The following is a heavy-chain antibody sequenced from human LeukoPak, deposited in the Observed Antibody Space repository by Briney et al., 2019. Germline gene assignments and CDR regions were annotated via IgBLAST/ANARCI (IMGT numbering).Heavy chain of an antibody. CDR2: IYHSGST. D-gene: IGHD5-18*01. CDR3: ARGPRRGYSYGYA. J-gene: IGHJ5*02. CDR1: GYSISSDYY. V-gene: IGHV4-38-2*02. Sequence: PSETLSLTCTVSGYSISSDYYWGWIRQPPGKGLEWIGSIYHSGSTYYKPSLKSRVTISVDTSKNQFSLKLSSVTAADTAVYYCARGPRRGYSYGYAWGQGTLVTVSS.